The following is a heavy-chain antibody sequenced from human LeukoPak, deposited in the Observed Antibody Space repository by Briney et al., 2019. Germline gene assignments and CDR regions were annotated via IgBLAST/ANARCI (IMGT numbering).Heavy chain of an antibody. J-gene: IGHJ4*02. Sequence: PGGSLRPSRAASGFTVSSNYMSWVRQAPGKGLEWVSVIYSGGSTCYADSVKGRFTISRDNSKNTLYLQMNSLRAEDTAVYYCARDSSGYSFDYWGQGTLVTVSS. D-gene: IGHD3-22*01. CDR1: GFTVSSNY. CDR3: ARDSSGYSFDY. V-gene: IGHV3-53*01. CDR2: IYSGGST.